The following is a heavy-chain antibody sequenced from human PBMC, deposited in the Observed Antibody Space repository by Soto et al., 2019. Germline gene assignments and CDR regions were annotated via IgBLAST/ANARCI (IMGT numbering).Heavy chain of an antibody. D-gene: IGHD3-9*01. J-gene: IGHJ6*02. CDR3: ARSSMYYDILTGSVTDV. CDR2: INPSGGST. CDR1: GYTFTSYY. Sequence: ASVKVSCKASGYTFTSYYMHWVRQAPGQGLEWMGIINPSGGSTSYAQKFQGRVTMTRDTSTSTVYMELSSLRSEDTAVYYCARSSMYYDILTGSVTDVWSQGTTVTVSS. V-gene: IGHV1-46*01.